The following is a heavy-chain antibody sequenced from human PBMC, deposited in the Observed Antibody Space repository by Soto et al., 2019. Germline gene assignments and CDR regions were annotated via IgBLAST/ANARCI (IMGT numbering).Heavy chain of an antibody. J-gene: IGHJ6*02. D-gene: IGHD6-13*01. V-gene: IGHV4-39*01. CDR1: GCSISSSSYC. CDR2: IYYSGST. CDR3: ARNIAAAGTVDYYYGMDV. Sequence: SETLSLTCTVSGCSISSSSYCWGWIRQPPGKGLEWIGSIYYSGSTYYNPSLKSRVTISVDTSKNQFSLKLSSVTAANTAVYYCARNIAAAGTVDYYYGMDVWGQGTTVTVSS.